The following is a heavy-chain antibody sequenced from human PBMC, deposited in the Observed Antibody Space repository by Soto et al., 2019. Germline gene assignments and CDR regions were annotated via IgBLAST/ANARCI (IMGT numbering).Heavy chain of an antibody. Sequence: ASVQVSFKASGYPFSRPDSNWVRQATGQGPEWIGWVNPNSGNTGYARKFQGRVTMTTGSTITTAYMDLTSLTSEDTAIYYCAREGIYVRSQDNTLDIRGQGTMVTVSS. J-gene: IGHJ3*02. CDR1: GYPFSRPD. CDR3: AREGIYVRSQDNTLDI. D-gene: IGHD2-15*01. V-gene: IGHV1-8*01. CDR2: VNPNSGNT.